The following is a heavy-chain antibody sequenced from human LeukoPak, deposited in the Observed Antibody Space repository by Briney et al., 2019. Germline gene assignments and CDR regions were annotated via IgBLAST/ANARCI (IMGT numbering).Heavy chain of an antibody. J-gene: IGHJ6*02. CDR1: GGSISSHY. CDR3: ATFNMDV. CDR2: IYYSGST. Sequence: SETLSLTCTVSGGSISSHYWSWIRQPPGKGLEWIGYIYYSGSTNYNPSLKSRVTISVDTSKNQFSLKLSSVTAADTAVYYCATFNMDVWGQGTTVTVSS. V-gene: IGHV4-59*11.